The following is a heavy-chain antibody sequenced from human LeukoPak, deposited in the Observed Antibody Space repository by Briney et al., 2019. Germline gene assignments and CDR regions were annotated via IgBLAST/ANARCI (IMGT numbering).Heavy chain of an antibody. CDR3: ARDLSITTIRGVTFDY. CDR1: GGSISSSSYY. CDR2: IYYSGST. J-gene: IGHJ4*02. D-gene: IGHD3-10*01. Sequence: SETLSLTCTVSGGSISSSSYYWGWIRQPPGKGLEWIGSIYYSGSTYYNPSLRSRVTISVDTSKNQFSLKLSSVTAADTAVYYCARDLSITTIRGVTFDYWGQGALVTVSS. V-gene: IGHV4-39*07.